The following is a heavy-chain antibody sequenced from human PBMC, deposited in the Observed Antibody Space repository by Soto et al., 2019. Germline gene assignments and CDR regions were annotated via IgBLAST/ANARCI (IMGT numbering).Heavy chain of an antibody. D-gene: IGHD5-18*01. CDR3: ARTHRGYSYGRYYYYGMDV. J-gene: IGHJ6*02. CDR2: IDWDDDK. CDR1: GFSLSTSGMC. V-gene: IGHV2-70*01. Sequence: SGPTLVNPTQSLTLTCTFSGFSLSTSGMCVSWIRQPPGKALEWLALIDWDDDKYYSTSLKTRLTISKDTSKNQVVLTMTNMDPVDTATYYCARTHRGYSYGRYYYYGMDVWGQGTTVTVSS.